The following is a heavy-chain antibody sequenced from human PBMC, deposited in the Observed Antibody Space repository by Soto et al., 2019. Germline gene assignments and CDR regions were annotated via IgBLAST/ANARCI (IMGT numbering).Heavy chain of an antibody. CDR2: IYSGGST. D-gene: IGHD5-18*01. Sequence: EVQLVESGGGLVQPGGSLRLSCAASGVTVSSNYMSWVRQAPGKGLEWVSVIYSGGSTYYADSVKVRFTISRDNSKNTLYLQMNSVRAEDTAVYYCARHGYNYGGGYFDYWGQGTLVTVSS. CDR3: ARHGYNYGGGYFDY. J-gene: IGHJ4*02. V-gene: IGHV3-66*04. CDR1: GVTVSSNY.